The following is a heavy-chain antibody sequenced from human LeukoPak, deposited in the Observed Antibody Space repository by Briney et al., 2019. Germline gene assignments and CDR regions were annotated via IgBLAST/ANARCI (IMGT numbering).Heavy chain of an antibody. J-gene: IGHJ4*02. Sequence: GGSLRLSCAASGFTFSPYWMHWVRQAPGKGLVWVSRINSDGSSTDYADSVKGRFTISRDNAKNSLYLQMNSLRAEDTAVYYCATGPDWNYFYWGQGTQVTVSS. CDR2: INSDGSST. CDR1: GFTFSPYW. CDR3: ATGPDWNYFY. D-gene: IGHD1-7*01. V-gene: IGHV3-74*01.